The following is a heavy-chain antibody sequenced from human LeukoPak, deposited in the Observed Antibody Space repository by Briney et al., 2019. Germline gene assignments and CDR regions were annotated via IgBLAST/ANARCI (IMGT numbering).Heavy chain of an antibody. V-gene: IGHV1-46*01. Sequence: ASVKVSCKASGYTFTSYYMHWVRQAPGQGLEWMGIINPSGGSTSYAQKFQGRVTMTRDTSTSTVYMELSSLRSEDTAVYYCARDEPTYSSSPPYYYGMDVWGQGTTVTVSS. D-gene: IGHD6-6*01. CDR1: GYTFTSYY. CDR2: INPSGGST. J-gene: IGHJ6*02. CDR3: ARDEPTYSSSPPYYYGMDV.